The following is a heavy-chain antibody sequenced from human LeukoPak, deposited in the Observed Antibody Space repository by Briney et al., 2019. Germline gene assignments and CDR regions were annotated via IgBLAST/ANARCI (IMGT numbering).Heavy chain of an antibody. D-gene: IGHD4-23*01. V-gene: IGHV1-2*02. CDR3: ARVLFNSGYDY. CDR2: INPNSGET. Sequence: GASVKVSCKTSGSTFTGAYMHWVGQAPGQGLEWMGWINPNSGETKFAQKFQGRVTMTRDTSISTVYMDLGGLRSDDTAVYYCARVLFNSGYDYWGQGSLVTVSS. CDR1: GSTFTGAY. J-gene: IGHJ4*02.